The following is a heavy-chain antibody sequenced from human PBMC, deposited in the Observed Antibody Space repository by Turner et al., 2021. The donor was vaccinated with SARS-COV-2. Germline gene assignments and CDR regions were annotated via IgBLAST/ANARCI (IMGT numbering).Heavy chain of an antibody. CDR3: ARDDPLGDMDV. CDR1: GSTFNYFT. V-gene: IGHV3-48*01. J-gene: IGHJ6*02. Sequence: EVQLVESGGGLVQPGGSLRPSCAASGSTFNYFTMHWVRQAPGKGLGWVAYINIGNIVSTTYYANSVKGRFTISRNNSKNTLYLKMNGLRAEDTAVYYCARDDPLGDMDVWGQGTTVTVSS. CDR2: INIGNIVSTT.